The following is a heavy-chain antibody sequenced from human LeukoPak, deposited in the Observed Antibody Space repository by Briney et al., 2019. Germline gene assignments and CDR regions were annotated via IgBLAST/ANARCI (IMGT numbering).Heavy chain of an antibody. Sequence: EASVKVSCKASGYTFTGYYMHWVRQAPGQGLEWMGWINPNSGGTNYAQKFQGRVTMTRDTSISTAYMELSRLRSDDTAVYYCARASGSYRPETDYWGQGTLVTASS. CDR2: INPNSGGT. CDR3: ARASGSYRPETDY. D-gene: IGHD1-26*01. J-gene: IGHJ4*02. CDR1: GYTFTGYY. V-gene: IGHV1-2*02.